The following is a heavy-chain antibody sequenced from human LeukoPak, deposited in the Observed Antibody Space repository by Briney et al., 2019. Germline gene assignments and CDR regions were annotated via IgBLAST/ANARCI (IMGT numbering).Heavy chain of an antibody. Sequence: ASVKVSCKASGYTFTSYYMHWVRQAPGQGLEWMGTINPSGGSTSYAQKFQGRVTMTRDTSTSTVYMELSSLRSEDTAVYYCARYSVAGTGSEYFQHWGQGTLVTVSS. CDR1: GYTFTSYY. V-gene: IGHV1-46*01. CDR2: INPSGGST. CDR3: ARYSVAGTGSEYFQH. D-gene: IGHD6-19*01. J-gene: IGHJ1*01.